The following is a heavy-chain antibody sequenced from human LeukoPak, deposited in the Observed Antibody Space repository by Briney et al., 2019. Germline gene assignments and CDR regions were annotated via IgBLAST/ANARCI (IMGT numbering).Heavy chain of an antibody. J-gene: IGHJ4*02. V-gene: IGHV3-30*04. CDR1: GFTFTNSGFTFTFPDYT. D-gene: IGHD5-18*01. Sequence: PGGSLRLSCAASGFTFTNSGFTFTFPDYTMHWVRQAPGKGLEWVSLISYDASTKYYADSVEGRFTISRDNSKNTLYLQMNSLRNYNTAVYYCVKGKRFGYSTGDYWGQGTLVTVSS. CDR2: ISYDASTK. CDR3: VKGKRFGYSTGDY.